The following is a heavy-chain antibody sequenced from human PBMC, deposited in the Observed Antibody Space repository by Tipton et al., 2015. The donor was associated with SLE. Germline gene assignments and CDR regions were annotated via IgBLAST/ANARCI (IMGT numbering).Heavy chain of an antibody. CDR2: INHSGST. Sequence: GLVKPSETLSLTCAVYGGSFSGYYWSWIRQPPGKGLEWIGEINHSGSTNYNPSLKSRVTISVDTSKNQFSLKLSSVTAADTAVYYCARGESRSCIAARLGFDYWGQGTLVTVSS. J-gene: IGHJ4*02. CDR3: ARGESRSCIAARLGFDY. CDR1: GGSFSGYY. V-gene: IGHV4-34*01. D-gene: IGHD6-6*01.